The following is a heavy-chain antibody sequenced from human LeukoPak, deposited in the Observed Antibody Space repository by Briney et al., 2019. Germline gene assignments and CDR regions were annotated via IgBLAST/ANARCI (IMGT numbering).Heavy chain of an antibody. CDR3: ARGPGSSGGYYVGDF. D-gene: IGHD1-26*01. V-gene: IGHV3-9*01. CDR1: GFTFADYA. J-gene: IGHJ4*02. CDR2: ITWNSGSI. Sequence: QSGGSLRLSCAASGFTFADYAMHWVRQVPGKGLEXXXXITWNSGSIGYAXSVRXXXTISRDNAKNTLYLQMNSLRAEDTAVYYCARGPGSSGGYYVGDFWGQGTLVTVSS.